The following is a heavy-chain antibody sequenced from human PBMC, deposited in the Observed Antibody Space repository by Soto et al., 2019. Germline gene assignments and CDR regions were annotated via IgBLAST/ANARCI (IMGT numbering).Heavy chain of an antibody. CDR1: GFTFSSYA. Sequence: GGSLRLSCAASGFTFSSYAMHWVLQAPGKGLEWVAVISYDGSNKYYADSVKGRFTISRDNSKNTLYLQMNSLRAEDTAVYYCARDDIVVEYPIYGMDVWGQGTTVTVS. V-gene: IGHV3-30-3*01. D-gene: IGHD2-2*01. J-gene: IGHJ6*02. CDR3: ARDDIVVEYPIYGMDV. CDR2: ISYDGSNK.